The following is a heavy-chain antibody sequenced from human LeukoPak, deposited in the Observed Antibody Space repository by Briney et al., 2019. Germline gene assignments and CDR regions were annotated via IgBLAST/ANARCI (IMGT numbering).Heavy chain of an antibody. J-gene: IGHJ6*03. CDR2: ISGSSSTI. CDR1: GFTFSSYS. CDR3: ARESLGYCSGSTCYYFYMDF. V-gene: IGHV3-48*04. D-gene: IGHD2-15*01. Sequence: PGGSLRLSCAASGFTFSSYSMNWVRQAPEKGLEWLSYISGSSSTIYYADSVKGRFTISRDNAKNSLYLQMNSLRAEDTAVYYCARESLGYCSGSTCYYFYMDFWGKGTTVTVSS.